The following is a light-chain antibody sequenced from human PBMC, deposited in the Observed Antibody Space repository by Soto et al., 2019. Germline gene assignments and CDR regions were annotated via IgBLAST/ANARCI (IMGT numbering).Light chain of an antibody. J-gene: IGLJ2*01. V-gene: IGLV1-40*01. CDR1: SSNIGAGYD. CDR3: QSYDSSLSGSG. CDR2: GNS. Sequence: QSVLTQPPSVSGAPGQRVTNSCTRSSSNIGAGYDAYGYQQLPGTAPKLLIYGNSTRPSGVPDRFSDSKSGPSGSLAITGRQAADEADYYCQSYDSSLSGSGFGGGTKLTVL.